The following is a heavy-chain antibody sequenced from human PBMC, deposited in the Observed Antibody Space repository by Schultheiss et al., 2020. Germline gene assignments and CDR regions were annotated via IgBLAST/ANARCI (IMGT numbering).Heavy chain of an antibody. D-gene: IGHD1-26*01. CDR2: IYYSGST. CDR1: GGSISSSSYY. V-gene: IGHV4-39*01. Sequence: SETLSLTCTVSGGSISSSSYYWGWIRQPPGEGLDWIGSIYYSGSTYYNPSLKSRVTISVDTSKNQFSLKLSSVTAADTAVYYCASPKPYSGSREYFDYWGQGTLVTVSS. CDR3: ASPKPYSGSREYFDY. J-gene: IGHJ4*02.